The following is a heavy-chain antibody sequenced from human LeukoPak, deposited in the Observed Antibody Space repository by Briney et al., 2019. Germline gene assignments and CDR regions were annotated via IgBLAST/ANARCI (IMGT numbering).Heavy chain of an antibody. Sequence: ASVTVSCTASGYTFTSYYMHWVRQAPGQGLEWMGIINPSGGSTSYAQKFQGRVTMTRDTSTSTVYMELSSLRSEDTAVYYCARAVGAIGGDYWGQGTLVTVSS. CDR3: ARAVGAIGGDY. D-gene: IGHD1-26*01. J-gene: IGHJ4*02. CDR1: GYTFTSYY. V-gene: IGHV1-46*01. CDR2: INPSGGST.